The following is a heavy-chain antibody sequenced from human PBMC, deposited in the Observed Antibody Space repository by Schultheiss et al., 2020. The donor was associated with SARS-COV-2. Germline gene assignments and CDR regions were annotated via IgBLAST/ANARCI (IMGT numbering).Heavy chain of an antibody. Sequence: SETLSLTCAVYGGSFSGYYWSWIRQPPGKGLEWIGYIYYSGSTNYNPSLKSLDTISVDTSKNQFSLKLSSVTAADTAVYYCARGRITMIVVGAGYGMDVWGQGTTVTVSS. CDR2: IYYSGST. CDR3: ARGRITMIVVGAGYGMDV. V-gene: IGHV4-59*01. D-gene: IGHD3-22*01. J-gene: IGHJ6*02. CDR1: GGSFSGYY.